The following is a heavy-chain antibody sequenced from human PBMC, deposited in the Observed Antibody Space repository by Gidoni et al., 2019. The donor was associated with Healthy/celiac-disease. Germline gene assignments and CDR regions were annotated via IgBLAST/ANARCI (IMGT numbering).Heavy chain of an antibody. V-gene: IGHV6-1*01. Sequence: QVQLQQSGPGLVKPSQTLSLTCAISGDSVSSNSAAWHWIRQSPSRGLEWLGRTYYRSKWYNDYAVSVKSRITINPDTSKNQFSLQLNSVTPEDTAVYYCARHPSGYYPKYYYYGMDVWGQGTTVTVSS. CDR1: GDSVSSNSAA. D-gene: IGHD3-22*01. CDR2: TYYRSKWYN. CDR3: ARHPSGYYPKYYYYGMDV. J-gene: IGHJ6*02.